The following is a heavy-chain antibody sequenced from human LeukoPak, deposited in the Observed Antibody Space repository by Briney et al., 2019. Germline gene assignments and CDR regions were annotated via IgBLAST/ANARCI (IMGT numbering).Heavy chain of an antibody. D-gene: IGHD5-24*01. CDR2: IRSSSSYI. CDR1: GFTFTTYT. V-gene: IGHV3-21*01. Sequence: GGSLRLSCAASGFTFTTYTMNWVRQAPGKGLELVSSIRSSSSYIFYADSVRGRFTISRDNANKSLYLQMDSLRAEDTAVYYCARDKGRLQWPSNAFDIWGQGTMVTVSS. J-gene: IGHJ3*02. CDR3: ARDKGRLQWPSNAFDI.